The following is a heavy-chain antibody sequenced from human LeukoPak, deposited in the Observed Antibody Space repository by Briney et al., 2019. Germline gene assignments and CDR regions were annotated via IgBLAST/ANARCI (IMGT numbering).Heavy chain of an antibody. Sequence: SETLSLTCTVSGDSISSYFWSWVRQPPGKGLEWVGYNSGSTNYNPALKSRVTIFLDRSKNQFSLKLSSVTAADTAVYYCARGRGYGGNYLRSFDIWGQGTMVTVSS. CDR3: ARGRGYGGNYLRSFDI. D-gene: IGHD1-26*01. J-gene: IGHJ3*02. V-gene: IGHV4-4*08. CDR1: GDSISSYF. CDR2: NSGST.